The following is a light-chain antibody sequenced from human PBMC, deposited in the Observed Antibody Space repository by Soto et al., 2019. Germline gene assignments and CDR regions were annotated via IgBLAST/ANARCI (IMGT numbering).Light chain of an antibody. CDR1: QTIGSN. J-gene: IGKJ1*01. V-gene: IGKV3-15*01. CDR3: QQYGRSGT. CDR2: DAS. Sequence: IVITQSPSTLSVSPGERGPLSCRASQTIGSNLAWYQQKPGQPPRLLIYDASTRATDIPARFTGSGSGTEFTLTISRLEPEDFAVYYCQQYGRSGTFGQGTKVDIK.